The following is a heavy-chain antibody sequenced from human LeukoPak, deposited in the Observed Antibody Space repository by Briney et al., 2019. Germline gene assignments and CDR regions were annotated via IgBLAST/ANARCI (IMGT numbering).Heavy chain of an antibody. CDR3: ARHTYYYDSSGYYGHGDAFDI. D-gene: IGHD3-22*01. J-gene: IGHJ3*02. CDR2: IDPSDSYT. CDR1: GYIFPNYW. V-gene: IGHV5-10-1*01. Sequence: GESLRISCEASGYIFPNYWIGWVRQVPGKGLEWMGRIDPSDSYTNYSPSFQGHVTISADKSISTAYLQWSSLKASDTAMYYCARHTYYYDSSGYYGHGDAFDIWGQGTMVTVSS.